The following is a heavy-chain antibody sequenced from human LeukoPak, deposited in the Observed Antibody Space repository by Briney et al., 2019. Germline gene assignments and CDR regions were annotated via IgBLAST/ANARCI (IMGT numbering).Heavy chain of an antibody. J-gene: IGHJ6*03. V-gene: IGHV4-34*01. Sequence: SETLSLTCAVYGGSFSGYYWSWIRQPPGKGLEWIGEINHSGSTNYNPSLKSRVTISVDTSKNQFSLKLSSVTAADTAVYYCARVGITMVRGVIIPDYYYYYYMDVWGKGTTVTVSS. CDR1: GGSFSGYY. D-gene: IGHD3-10*01. CDR3: ARVGITMVRGVIIPDYYYYYYMDV. CDR2: INHSGST.